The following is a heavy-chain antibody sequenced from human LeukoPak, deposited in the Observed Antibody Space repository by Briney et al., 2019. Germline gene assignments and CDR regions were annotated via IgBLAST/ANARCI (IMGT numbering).Heavy chain of an antibody. J-gene: IGHJ3*02. CDR1: GGSISSSSYY. D-gene: IGHD3-9*01. V-gene: IGHV4-39*07. CDR3: ARPQTNYDILTGYSVREDAFDI. Sequence: SETLSLTCTVSGGSISSSSYYWGWIRQPPGKGLEWIGSIYYSGSTYYNPSLKSRVTISVDTSKNQFSLKLSSVTAADTAVYYCARPQTNYDILTGYSVREDAFDIWGQGTVVTVSS. CDR2: IYYSGST.